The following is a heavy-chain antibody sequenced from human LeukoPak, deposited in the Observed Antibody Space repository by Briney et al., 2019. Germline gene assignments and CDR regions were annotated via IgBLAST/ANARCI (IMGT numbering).Heavy chain of an antibody. J-gene: IGHJ4*02. D-gene: IGHD2-2*01. CDR2: INAGNGNT. CDR1: GYTFTSYA. Sequence: ASVKVSCKAPGYTFTSYAMHWVRQAPGQRLEWMGWINAGNGNTKYSQKFQGRVTITRDTSASTAYMELSSLRSEDTAVYYCARVSRYGTHIDYWGQGTLVTVSS. CDR3: ARVSRYGTHIDY. V-gene: IGHV1-3*01.